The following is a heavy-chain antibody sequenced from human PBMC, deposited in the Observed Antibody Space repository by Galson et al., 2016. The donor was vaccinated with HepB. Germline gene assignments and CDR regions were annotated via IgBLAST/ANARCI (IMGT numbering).Heavy chain of an antibody. V-gene: IGHV3-33*01. CDR1: GFTFSRSG. Sequence: SLRLSCAASGFTFSRSGMHWVRQAPGKGLEWVSFIFYDGSNTEYADSVKGRFTISRDNSKNTLYLQMNSLRAEDTAVYYCARVEAIYYYYMDVWGKGTTVTVSS. CDR2: IFYDGSNT. CDR3: ARVEAIYYYYMDV. J-gene: IGHJ6*03. D-gene: IGHD5-24*01.